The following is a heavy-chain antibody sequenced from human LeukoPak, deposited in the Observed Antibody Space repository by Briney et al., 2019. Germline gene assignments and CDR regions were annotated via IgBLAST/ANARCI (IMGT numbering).Heavy chain of an antibody. D-gene: IGHD3-16*01. J-gene: IGHJ4*02. V-gene: IGHV1-2*02. Sequence: GASVKVSCKASGYTFTAYYVHWVRQAPGQGLEWMSLINPNSGGTNYAQRFQGRVTMTRDTSISTAYMELSNLTSDDTAVYFCARDKGTLGGDYWGQGTLVTVSS. CDR1: GYTFTAYY. CDR2: INPNSGGT. CDR3: ARDKGTLGGDY.